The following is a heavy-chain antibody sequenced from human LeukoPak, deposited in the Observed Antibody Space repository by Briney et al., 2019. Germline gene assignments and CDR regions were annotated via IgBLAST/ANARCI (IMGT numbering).Heavy chain of an antibody. D-gene: IGHD3-10*01. Sequence: GGSLRLSCAASGFTFSSYAMSWVRQAPGKGLEWVAFIRYDGSNKYYADSVKGRFTISRDNSKNTLYLQMNSLRAEDTAVYYCAKDVRPAMVRGVILSYWGQGTLVTVSS. CDR3: AKDVRPAMVRGVILSY. V-gene: IGHV3-30*02. CDR2: IRYDGSNK. CDR1: GFTFSSYA. J-gene: IGHJ4*02.